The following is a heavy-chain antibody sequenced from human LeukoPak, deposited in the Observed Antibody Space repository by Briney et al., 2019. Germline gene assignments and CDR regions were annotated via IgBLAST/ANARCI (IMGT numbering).Heavy chain of an antibody. J-gene: IGHJ1*01. CDR3: ARVVRSIAAASQYFQH. V-gene: IGHV4-31*03. CDR1: GGSISSGGYY. D-gene: IGHD6-13*01. CDR2: IYYSGST. Sequence: SEALSLTCTVSGGSISSGGYYWSWIRQHPGKGLEWIGYIYYSGSTYYNPSLKSRVTISVDTSKNQFSLKLSSVTAADTAVYYCARVVRSIAAASQYFQHWGQGTLVTVSS.